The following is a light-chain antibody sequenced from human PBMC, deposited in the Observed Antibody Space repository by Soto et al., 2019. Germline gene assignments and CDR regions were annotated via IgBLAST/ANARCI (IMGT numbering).Light chain of an antibody. CDR1: QTVGAN. CDR2: GAS. J-gene: IGKJ5*01. V-gene: IGKV3-15*01. CDR3: QQDYSTLAT. Sequence: EIVMTQSPVTLSVSPGERATVSCRASQTVGANLAWYQQRPGQPPRLLMYGASTRATGIPARFSGSGSGTEFTLTISSLQSEDFATYYCQQDYSTLATFGQGTRLEIK.